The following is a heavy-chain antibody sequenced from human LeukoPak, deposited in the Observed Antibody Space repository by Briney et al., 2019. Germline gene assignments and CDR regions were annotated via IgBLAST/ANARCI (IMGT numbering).Heavy chain of an antibody. J-gene: IGHJ6*02. Sequence: PSETLSLTCTVSGGSISSYYWSWIRQPPGKGLEWVGYFYYSGSTNYNPSLKSRVTISVDTSKNQFSLKLSSVTAADTAVYYCARVPYDILTGYYWRYYYGMDVWGQGTTVTVSS. D-gene: IGHD3-9*01. CDR3: ARVPYDILTGYYWRYYYGMDV. CDR2: FYYSGST. V-gene: IGHV4-59*01. CDR1: GGSISSYY.